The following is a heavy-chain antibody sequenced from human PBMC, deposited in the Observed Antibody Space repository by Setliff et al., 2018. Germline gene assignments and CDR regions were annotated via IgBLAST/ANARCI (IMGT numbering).Heavy chain of an antibody. D-gene: IGHD6-19*01. V-gene: IGHV1-18*01. CDR2: VSTYNGDT. CDR3: ARRPIALAGYRKGAFDI. J-gene: IGHJ3*02. CDR1: GYSFTSFG. Sequence: ASVKVSCKASGYSFTSFGITWVRQAPGQGLEWMGWVSTYNGDTNYAQKFRGRVTMTTDISTSTVYMELRTLRSDDTAVYYCARRPIALAGYRKGAFDIGGQGTMVTVS.